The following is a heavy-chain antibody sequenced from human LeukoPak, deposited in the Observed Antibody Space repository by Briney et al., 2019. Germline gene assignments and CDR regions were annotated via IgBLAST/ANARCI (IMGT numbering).Heavy chain of an antibody. J-gene: IGHJ4*02. CDR1: GGTFSSYA. D-gene: IGHD2-15*01. CDR3: AKVGVGHFDY. Sequence: ASVKVSCKASGGTFSSYAISWVRQAPGQGLEWMGGIIPIFGTANYAQKFQGRVTITTDESTSTAYMELSSLRSDDTAVYYCAKVGVGHFDYWGQGTLVTVSS. CDR2: IIPIFGTA. V-gene: IGHV1-69*05.